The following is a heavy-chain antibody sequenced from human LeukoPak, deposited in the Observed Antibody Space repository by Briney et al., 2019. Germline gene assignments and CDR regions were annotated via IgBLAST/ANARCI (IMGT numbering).Heavy chain of an antibody. CDR2: IRYDGSKK. V-gene: IGHV3-30*02. J-gene: IGHJ6*03. D-gene: IGHD3-22*01. CDR3: AKDVYSYSSGSCPTYYYYMDV. CDR1: GFTFNKYG. Sequence: PGGSLRLSCAASGFTFNKYGMHWVRQAPAKELEWVAFIRYDGSKKYYADSVEGRFTISRDDSKNTVYLQMNSLRADDTAVYYCAKDVYSYSSGSCPTYYYYMDVWGKGTTVTVSS.